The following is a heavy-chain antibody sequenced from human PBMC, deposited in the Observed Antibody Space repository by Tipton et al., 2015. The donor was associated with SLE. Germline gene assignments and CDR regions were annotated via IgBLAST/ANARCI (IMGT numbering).Heavy chain of an antibody. CDR1: GGSISGSY. CDR2: IYYSGST. CDR3: AGMSYPREGYFDY. V-gene: IGHV4-59*12. J-gene: IGHJ4*02. D-gene: IGHD1-26*01. Sequence: TLSLTCSVSGGSISGSYWSWIRQPPRKGLEWIGYIYYSGSTNYNPSLMSRVTISVDTSKNQFSLKLSSVTAADTAVYYCAGMSYPREGYFDYWGQGTLVTVSS.